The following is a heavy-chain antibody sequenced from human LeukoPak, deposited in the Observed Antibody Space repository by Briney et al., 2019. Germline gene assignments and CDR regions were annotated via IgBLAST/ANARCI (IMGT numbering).Heavy chain of an antibody. CDR3: ARVSSGYYYYYGMDV. CDR1: GGSISSYY. V-gene: IGHV4-59*01. Sequence: SETLSLTCTVSGGSISSYYWSWIRQPPGKGLEWIGYIYYSGSTNYNPSLKSRVTIPVDTSKNQFSLKLSSVTAADTAVYYCARVSSGYYYYYGMDVWGQGTTVTVSS. D-gene: IGHD6-19*01. CDR2: IYYSGST. J-gene: IGHJ6*02.